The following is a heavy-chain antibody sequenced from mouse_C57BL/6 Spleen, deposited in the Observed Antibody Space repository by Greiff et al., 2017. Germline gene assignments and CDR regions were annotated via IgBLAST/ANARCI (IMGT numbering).Heavy chain of an antibody. J-gene: IGHJ2*01. Sequence: EVHLVESGGDLVKPGGSLKLSCAASGFTFSSYGMSWVRQTPDKRLEWVATISSGGSYTYYPDSVKGRFTISRDNAKNTLYLQMSSLKSEDTAMYYCARQGHYGSSLYWFDYWGQGTTLTVSS. CDR1: GFTFSSYG. CDR3: ARQGHYGSSLYWFDY. V-gene: IGHV5-6*01. D-gene: IGHD1-1*01. CDR2: ISSGGSYT.